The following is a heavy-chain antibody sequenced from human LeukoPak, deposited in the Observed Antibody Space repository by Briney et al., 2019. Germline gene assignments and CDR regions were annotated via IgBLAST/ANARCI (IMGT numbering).Heavy chain of an antibody. D-gene: IGHD1-14*01. CDR2: ISSSSSYI. J-gene: IGHJ4*02. Sequence: GGSLRLSCAASGFTFSSYSMNWVRQAPGKGLEWVSSISSSSSYIYYADSVKGRFTISRDNAKNSLYLQMNSLRAEDTAVYYCARGPDSSYYFDYWGQGTLVTVSS. CDR3: ARGPDSSYYFDY. CDR1: GFTFSSYS. V-gene: IGHV3-21*01.